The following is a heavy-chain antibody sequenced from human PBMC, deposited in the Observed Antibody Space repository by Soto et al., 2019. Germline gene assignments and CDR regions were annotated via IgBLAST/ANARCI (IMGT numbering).Heavy chain of an antibody. J-gene: IGHJ4*02. CDR3: ARGVGYFDY. Sequence: EVQLVESGGGLVKPGGSLRLSCAASGFTFSSYSINWVRQAPGKGLEWVSSISGTRSYIYYADSVEGRFTISRDNAKNSLYLQMNSLRAEDTAVYYCARGVGYFDYWGQGTLVTVSS. D-gene: IGHD1-26*01. CDR2: ISGTRSYI. V-gene: IGHV3-21*01. CDR1: GFTFSSYS.